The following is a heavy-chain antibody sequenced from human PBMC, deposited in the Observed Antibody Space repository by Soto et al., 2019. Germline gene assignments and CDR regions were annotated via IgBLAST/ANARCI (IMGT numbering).Heavy chain of an antibody. D-gene: IGHD2-21*01. V-gene: IGHV1-18*01. J-gene: IGHJ4*02. CDR2: ISAYNGET. CDR3: ASDDPRIVPYYCDY. Sequence: VQLVQSGAEVKKPGASVKVSCKASGYTFNNYGISWVRQAPGQGLEWMGWISAYNGETNYAQNLQGRVTMTTDASTKTAYMELRSLSSDDTAVYYCASDDPRIVPYYCDYWGQGTLVTVSS. CDR1: GYTFNNYG.